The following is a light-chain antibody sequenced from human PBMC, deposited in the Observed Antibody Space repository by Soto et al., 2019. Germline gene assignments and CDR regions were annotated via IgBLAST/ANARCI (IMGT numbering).Light chain of an antibody. Sequence: EIVLSQSPATLSSSPPGPATLXGRASQSVRNYLAWYQQKPGQAPRLLIYDASNRATGIPARFSGTGSETDFTLTISNLEPEDFAIYYCQQRSKMPLTFGQGTRLEIK. V-gene: IGKV3-11*01. J-gene: IGKJ5*01. CDR3: QQRSKMPLT. CDR1: QSVRNY. CDR2: DAS.